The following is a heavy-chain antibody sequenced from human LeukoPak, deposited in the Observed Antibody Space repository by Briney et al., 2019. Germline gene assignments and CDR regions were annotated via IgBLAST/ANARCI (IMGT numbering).Heavy chain of an antibody. CDR3: AREVCSGGSCYYRNFDY. D-gene: IGHD2-15*01. Sequence: GGSLRLSCAASGFTVSSNYMSWVRQAPGKGLEWVSVIYSGGVTYYADSMKGRFTISRDNSKNTLYLQMNSMRAEDTAVYYCAREVCSGGSCYYRNFDYWGQGTLVTVSS. V-gene: IGHV3-66*01. CDR1: GFTVSSNY. CDR2: IYSGGVT. J-gene: IGHJ4*02.